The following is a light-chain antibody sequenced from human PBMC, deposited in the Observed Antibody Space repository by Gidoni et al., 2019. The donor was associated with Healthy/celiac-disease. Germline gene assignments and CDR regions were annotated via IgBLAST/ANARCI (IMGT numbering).Light chain of an antibody. Sequence: ETVLTQSPGTLSSSPGERATLPCRASQSVSSSYLAWFQQKPGQAPRILISGASSRATGVADRFRGRGSGTVFTLTIGSLEPDVFAVYYGQPYGSSPEPFCQGTKLEI. J-gene: IGKJ2*01. CDR2: GAS. V-gene: IGKV3-20*01. CDR3: QPYGSSPEP. CDR1: QSVSSSY.